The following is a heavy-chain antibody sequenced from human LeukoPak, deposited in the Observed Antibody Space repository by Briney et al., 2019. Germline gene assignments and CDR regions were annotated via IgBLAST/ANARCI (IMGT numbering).Heavy chain of an antibody. D-gene: IGHD3-3*01. Sequence: SVKVSCKASGGTFSSYAIRWVRQAPGQGLEWMGRIIPILGIANYAQKFQGRVTITADKSTSTAYMELSSLRSEDTAVYYCARTPRFLTTSPYSDYWGQGTLVTISS. CDR3: ARTPRFLTTSPYSDY. V-gene: IGHV1-69*04. CDR2: IIPILGIA. CDR1: GGTFSSYA. J-gene: IGHJ4*02.